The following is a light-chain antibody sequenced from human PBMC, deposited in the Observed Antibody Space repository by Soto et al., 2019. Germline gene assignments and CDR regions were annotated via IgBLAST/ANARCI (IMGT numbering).Light chain of an antibody. CDR2: DAS. CDR3: QQYDNLPIT. J-gene: IGKJ5*01. Sequence: DIEMTQPPSSLSASVGDRVTITCQASQDTSNYLNWYQQKPGKAPKLLIYDASNLETGVPSRFSGSGSGTDFTFTISSLQPEDIATYYCQQYDNLPITFGQGTRLEIK. V-gene: IGKV1-33*01. CDR1: QDTSNY.